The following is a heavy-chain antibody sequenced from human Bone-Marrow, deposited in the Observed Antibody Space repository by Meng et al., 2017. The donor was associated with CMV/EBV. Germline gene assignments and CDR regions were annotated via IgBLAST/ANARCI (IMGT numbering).Heavy chain of an antibody. CDR3: ARLAWGVRAAEYRDY. J-gene: IGHJ4*02. CDR2: IYPGDSDT. CDR1: GYSFTNYW. V-gene: IGHV5-51*01. Sequence: GGSLRLSCKDSGYSFTNYWIGWVRQMPGKGLEWMGIIYPGDSDTKYSPSFQGHVTISYDKSITTAYLQWSSLKASDTAMYYCARLAWGVRAAEYRDYWGQGTLVTVSS. D-gene: IGHD6-13*01.